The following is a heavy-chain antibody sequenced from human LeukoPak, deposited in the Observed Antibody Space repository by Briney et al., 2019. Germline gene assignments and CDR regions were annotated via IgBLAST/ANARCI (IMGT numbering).Heavy chain of an antibody. Sequence: GASVKVSCKASGGTFSSYAISWVRQAPGQGLEWMGRIIPILGIANYAQKFQGRVTITADKSTSTAYMELSSLRSEDTAVYYCARPSGSYYKEPYYYYGMDVWGQGTTVTVSS. CDR3: ARPSGSYYKEPYYYYGMDV. D-gene: IGHD3-10*01. CDR2: IIPILGIA. CDR1: GGTFSSYA. J-gene: IGHJ6*02. V-gene: IGHV1-69*04.